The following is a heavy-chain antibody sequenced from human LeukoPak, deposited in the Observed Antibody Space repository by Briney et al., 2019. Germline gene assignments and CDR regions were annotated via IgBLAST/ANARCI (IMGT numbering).Heavy chain of an antibody. CDR1: GFTFSSYA. CDR3: ARDRYGDRIGYYYYYGMDV. J-gene: IGHJ6*02. D-gene: IGHD4-17*01. CDR2: ISSSSSYI. V-gene: IGHV3-21*01. Sequence: NTGGSLRLSCAASGFTFSSYAMSWVRQAPGKGLEWVSSISSSSSYIYYADSVKGRFTISRDNSKNTLYLQMNSLRAEDTAVYYCARDRYGDRIGYYYYYGMDVWGQGTTVTVSS.